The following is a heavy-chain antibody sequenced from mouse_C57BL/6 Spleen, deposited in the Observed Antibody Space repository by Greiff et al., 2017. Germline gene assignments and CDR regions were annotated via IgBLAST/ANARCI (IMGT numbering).Heavy chain of an antibody. D-gene: IGHD2-3*01. CDR3: ARDGYFAY. CDR2: IYPGGGDT. J-gene: IGHJ3*01. Sequence: VQVVESGAELVKPGASVKISCKASGYAFSSYWMNWVKQRPGKGLEWIGQIYPGGGDTNYNGKFKGKATLTADKSSSTAYMQLSSLTSEDSAVYFWARDGYFAYWGQGTLVTVSA. V-gene: IGHV1-80*01. CDR1: GYAFSSYW.